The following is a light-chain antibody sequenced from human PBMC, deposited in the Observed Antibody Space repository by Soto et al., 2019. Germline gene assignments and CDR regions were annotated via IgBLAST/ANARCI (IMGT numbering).Light chain of an antibody. CDR3: HQRKSWPRT. CDR2: WVS. CDR1: QSLVDNDGNTY. V-gene: IGKV2-30*01. J-gene: IGKJ1*01. Sequence: DVVMTQSPLSLPVTLGQPASISCRSSQSLVDNDGNTYLNWFQQRPGQSPRRLIYWVSNLDYGVPGRFRGSGAGTDFTLKISRVEAEDVGVYYCHQRKSWPRTFGQGTKVDIK.